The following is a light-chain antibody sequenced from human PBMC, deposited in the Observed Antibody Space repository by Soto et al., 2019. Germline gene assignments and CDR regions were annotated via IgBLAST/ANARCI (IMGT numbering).Light chain of an antibody. CDR3: QQYNNWPPIT. CDR1: QSVSGN. J-gene: IGKJ2*01. V-gene: IGKV3-15*01. CDR2: GAS. Sequence: EIVMTQSPATLSVSPGERATLSCRASQSVSGNLAWYQQKPGQAPRLLFYGASTRATGIPARFSGSGSGTEFTLTISSLQSEDFAVYYRQQYNNWPPITFGQGTKLEIK.